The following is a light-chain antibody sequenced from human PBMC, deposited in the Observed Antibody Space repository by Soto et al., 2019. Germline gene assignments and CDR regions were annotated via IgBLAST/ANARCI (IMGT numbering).Light chain of an antibody. Sequence: QSVLTQPPSVSGAPGQRVTNSCTGSSSNIGAGYDVHWYQQLPGTAPKLLIYGNSNRPSGVPDRFSGSKSGTSASLAITGLQAEDEADYYCQSYDSSLSALYVFGTGTKLTVL. CDR3: QSYDSSLSALYV. J-gene: IGLJ1*01. V-gene: IGLV1-40*01. CDR1: SSNIGAGYD. CDR2: GNS.